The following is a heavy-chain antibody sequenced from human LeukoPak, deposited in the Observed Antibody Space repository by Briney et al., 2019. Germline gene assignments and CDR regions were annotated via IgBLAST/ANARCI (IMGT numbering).Heavy chain of an antibody. D-gene: IGHD2-2*01. Sequence: SETLSLTCTVSGGSISSGSYYWSWIRQPAGKGLEWIGEINHSGSTNYNPSLKSRVTISVDTSKNQFSLKLSSVTAADTAVYYCARRVKYCSSTSCSGYYYYYMDVWGKGTTVTVSS. J-gene: IGHJ6*03. CDR3: ARRVKYCSSTSCSGYYYYYMDV. V-gene: IGHV4-61*10. CDR1: GGSISSGSYY. CDR2: INHSGST.